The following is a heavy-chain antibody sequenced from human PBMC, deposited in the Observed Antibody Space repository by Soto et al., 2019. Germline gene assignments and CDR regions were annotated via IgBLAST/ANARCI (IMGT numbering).Heavy chain of an antibody. D-gene: IGHD3-22*01. CDR2: ISGGGHVT. Sequence: EVQMLESGGGLTQPGGSLRLSCEASGFTFSKHAMSWVRQAPGKGLEWVSGISGGGHVTYYADSVKGRFTISRDNSKSTLFLHWDSLTAEDTAVYYCAGGTRRESLVVITRSEGCFESWGPGTLVTVSS. CDR3: AGGTRRESLVVITRSEGCFES. V-gene: IGHV3-23*01. J-gene: IGHJ4*02. CDR1: GFTFSKHA.